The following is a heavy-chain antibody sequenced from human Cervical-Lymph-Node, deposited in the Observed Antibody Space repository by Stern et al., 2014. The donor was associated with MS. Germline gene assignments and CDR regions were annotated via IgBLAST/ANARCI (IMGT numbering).Heavy chain of an antibody. D-gene: IGHD4-17*01. CDR3: ARGPAYGDRTDFFDQ. Sequence: EVQLVESGGGLVQPGGSLRLSCATSGFTFSGHWMSWIRQAPGKRTEWAAHIKQGGNEKYYVDSVNGRLTISRDDAKNSVHLQMNSLRAEDTAIYYCARGPAYGDRTDFFDQWGQGTLVTVSS. CDR2: IKQGGNEK. J-gene: IGHJ4*02. V-gene: IGHV3-7*03. CDR1: GFTFSGHW.